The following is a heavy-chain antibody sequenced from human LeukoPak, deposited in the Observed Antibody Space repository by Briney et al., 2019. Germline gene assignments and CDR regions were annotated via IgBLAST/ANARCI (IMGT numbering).Heavy chain of an antibody. Sequence: GGSLRLSCAASGFTFSSYSMNWVRQAPGKGLRWVANIKQDGSEKYYVDSVKGRFTISRDNAKNSLYLQMNSLRAEDTAVYYCARAYSSSWCWFDPWGQGTLVTVSS. CDR3: ARAYSSSWCWFDP. CDR1: GFTFSSYS. CDR2: IKQDGSEK. J-gene: IGHJ5*02. D-gene: IGHD6-13*01. V-gene: IGHV3-7*01.